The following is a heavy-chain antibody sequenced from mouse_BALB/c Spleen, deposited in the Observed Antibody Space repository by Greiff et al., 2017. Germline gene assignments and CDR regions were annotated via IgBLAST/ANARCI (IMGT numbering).Heavy chain of an antibody. CDR2: IDPANGNT. J-gene: IGHJ3*01. CDR3: ARERAYYGLAWFAY. D-gene: IGHD2-10*01. CDR1: GFNIKDTY. V-gene: IGHV14-3*02. Sequence: VQLQQSGAELVKPGASVKLSCTASGFNIKDTYMHWVKQRPEQGLEWIGRIDPANGNTKYDPKFQGKATITADTSSNTAYLQLSSLTSEDTAVYYCARERAYYGLAWFAYWGQGTLVTVSA.